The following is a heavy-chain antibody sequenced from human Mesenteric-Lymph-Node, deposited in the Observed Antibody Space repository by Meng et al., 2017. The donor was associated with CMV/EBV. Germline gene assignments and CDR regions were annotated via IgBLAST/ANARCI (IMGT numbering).Heavy chain of an antibody. CDR2: INPSGGST. D-gene: IGHD6-6*01. V-gene: IGHV1-46*01. CDR1: GYTFTSYY. Sequence: ASVKVSCKASGYTFTSYYMHWVRQAPGQGLEWMGIINPSGGSTSYAQKFQGRVTMTRDTSTSTVYMELSSLRSEDTAVYYCARLPRGSSSGGYYYYGMDVWGQGTTVTVSS. CDR3: ARLPRGSSSGGYYYYGMDV. J-gene: IGHJ6*02.